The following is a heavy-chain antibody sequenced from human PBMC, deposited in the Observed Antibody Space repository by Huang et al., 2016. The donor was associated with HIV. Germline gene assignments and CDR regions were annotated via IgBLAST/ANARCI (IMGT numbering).Heavy chain of an antibody. CDR1: GFSLSTTGVG. CDR3: VRSHCFNGGCFPTGDD. D-gene: IGHD2-15*01. J-gene: IGHJ4*02. CDR2: LYWDDEK. Sequence: QITLKESGPTLVKPTQTLTLTCTFSGFSLSTTGVGVGWIRQPPGKALEWLALLYWDDEKRYSASLKDRLHITKDTSKNQVGLTMTNIDPLDTATYYCVRSHCFNGGCFPTGDDWGQGTLVIVSS. V-gene: IGHV2-5*02.